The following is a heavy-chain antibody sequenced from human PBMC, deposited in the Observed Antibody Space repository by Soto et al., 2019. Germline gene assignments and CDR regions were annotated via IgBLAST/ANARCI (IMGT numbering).Heavy chain of an antibody. D-gene: IGHD3-22*01. CDR1: GGTFSSYA. CDR3: ARGYDSSAEGHFDY. V-gene: IGHV1-69*13. Sequence: ASVKVSCKASGGTFSSYAISWVRQAPGQGLEWMGGIIPIFGTANYAQKFQGRVTITADESTSTAYMELSSLRSEDTAVYYCARGYDSSAEGHFDYWGQGTMVTVYS. J-gene: IGHJ4*02. CDR2: IIPIFGTA.